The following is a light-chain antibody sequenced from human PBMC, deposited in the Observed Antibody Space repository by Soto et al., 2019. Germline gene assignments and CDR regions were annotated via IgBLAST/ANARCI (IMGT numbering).Light chain of an antibody. Sequence: QSVLTQPASVSGSPGQSITISCTGTSSDVGSYNLVSWYQQHPGKAPKLMISEVTKRPSGVSNRFSGSKSGNTASLTISGLQAEDESYYYCCSYAGSNNWVFGGGTQLTVL. CDR3: CSYAGSNNWV. J-gene: IGLJ3*02. CDR1: SSDVGSYNL. CDR2: EVT. V-gene: IGLV2-23*02.